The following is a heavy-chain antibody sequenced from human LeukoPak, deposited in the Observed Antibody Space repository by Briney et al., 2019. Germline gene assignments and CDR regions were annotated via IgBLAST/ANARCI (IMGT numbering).Heavy chain of an antibody. J-gene: IGHJ4*02. D-gene: IGHD3-3*01. Sequence: SETLSLTCAVYGGSLSGYYWSWIRQPPGKGLEWIGEINHSGSTNYNPSLKSRVTISVDTSKNQSSLKLSSVTAADTAVYYCARGAYDFWSGRDILSLDYWDQGTLVTVSS. CDR3: ARGAYDFWSGRDILSLDY. CDR1: GGSLSGYY. V-gene: IGHV4-34*01. CDR2: INHSGST.